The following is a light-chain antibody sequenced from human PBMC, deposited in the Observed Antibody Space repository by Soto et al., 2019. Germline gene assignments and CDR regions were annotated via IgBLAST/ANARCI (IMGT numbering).Light chain of an antibody. V-gene: IGKV1-39*01. CDR1: QSVSTY. CDR3: QQSLVTPT. CDR2: SAY. Sequence: DIQMTQSPSSLSASVGDRVTITCRASQSVSTYLNWYQCKPGKAPKLLIYSAYNLQSGVPSRFSGSGSGTDFTLIISTLLPEDSGTYYCQQSLVTPTFGQGTRVEIK. J-gene: IGKJ1*01.